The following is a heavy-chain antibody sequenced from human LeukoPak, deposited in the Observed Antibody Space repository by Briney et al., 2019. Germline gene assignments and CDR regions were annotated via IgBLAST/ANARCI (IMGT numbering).Heavy chain of an antibody. CDR1: GFTFSSYD. V-gene: IGHV3-64D*06. Sequence: GGSLRLSCSASGFTFSSYDMHWVRQAPGKVLEYVSAISSNGGSTYYAGSVRGRFTISRDNSKNTLYLQMSSLRAEDTAVYYCVKELRYFDWLGALDFWGQGTLVTVSS. CDR3: VKELRYFDWLGALDF. J-gene: IGHJ4*02. D-gene: IGHD3-9*01. CDR2: ISSNGGST.